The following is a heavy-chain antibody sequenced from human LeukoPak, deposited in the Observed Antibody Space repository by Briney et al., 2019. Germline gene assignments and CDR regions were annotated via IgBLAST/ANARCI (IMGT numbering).Heavy chain of an antibody. J-gene: IGHJ4*02. CDR2: MNPNSGNT. CDR3: ARERYSSPGSDY. Sequence: GASVKVSCKASGYTFTSYDINWVRQATGQGLEWMGWMNPNSGNTGYAQKFQGRVTMTRNTSISTAYMELSSLRSEDTAVYYCARERYSSPGSDYWGQGTLVTVSS. V-gene: IGHV1-8*01. CDR1: GYTFTSYD. D-gene: IGHD6-13*01.